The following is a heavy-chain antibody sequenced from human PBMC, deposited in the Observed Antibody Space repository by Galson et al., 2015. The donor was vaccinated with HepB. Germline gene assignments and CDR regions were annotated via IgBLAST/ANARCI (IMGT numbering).Heavy chain of an antibody. CDR3: ARYGCSGGSCYTPFDY. D-gene: IGHD2-15*01. V-gene: IGHV1-69*06. Sequence: SVKVSCKASGGTFSSYAISWVRQAPGQGLEWMGGIIPIFGTANYAQKFQGRVTITADKSTSTAYMELSSLRSEDTAVYYCARYGCSGGSCYTPFDYWGQGTLVTVSS. CDR1: GGTFSSYA. CDR2: IIPIFGTA. J-gene: IGHJ4*02.